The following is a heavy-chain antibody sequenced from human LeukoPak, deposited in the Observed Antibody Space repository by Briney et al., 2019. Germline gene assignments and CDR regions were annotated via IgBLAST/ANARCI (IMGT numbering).Heavy chain of an antibody. Sequence: GESLKISCKGSGYSFTSYWIGWVRQMPGKGLERMGIIYPGDSDTRYSPSFQGQVTISADKSISTAYLQWSSLKASDTAMYYCARATWPRGYEVDYWGQGTLVTVSS. CDR3: ARATWPRGYEVDY. CDR2: IYPGDSDT. D-gene: IGHD3-22*01. CDR1: GYSFTSYW. J-gene: IGHJ4*02. V-gene: IGHV5-51*01.